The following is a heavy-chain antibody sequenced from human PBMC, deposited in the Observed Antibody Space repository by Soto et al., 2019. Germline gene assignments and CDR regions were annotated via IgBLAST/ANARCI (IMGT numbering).Heavy chain of an antibody. J-gene: IGHJ4*02. D-gene: IGHD2-15*01. CDR3: AKGGGSCCFDC. V-gene: IGHV3-23*01. CDR1: GFTFSTYA. Sequence: GGSLRLSCAASGFTFSTYAMSWVRQAPGKGLEWVSAISSSGGNSTFYGDSVKGRFTISRDNSKNTLYLEMSSLGAEDTAVYYCAKGGGSCCFDCWGQGTLVTVSS. CDR2: ISSSGGNST.